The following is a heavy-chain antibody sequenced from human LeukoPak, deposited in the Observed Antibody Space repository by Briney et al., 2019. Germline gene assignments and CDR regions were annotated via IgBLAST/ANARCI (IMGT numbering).Heavy chain of an antibody. CDR2: INTSGST. Sequence: PSETLSLTCTVSGASISSGSYYWSWIRQPAGKGLEWIGRINTSGSTNYNPSLKGRVTISLDKSKNQFSLKLSSVTAADTAVYSCARTVVPAVPGAFDIWGQGTMVTVSS. D-gene: IGHD2-2*01. J-gene: IGHJ3*02. V-gene: IGHV4-61*02. CDR3: ARTVVPAVPGAFDI. CDR1: GASISSGSYY.